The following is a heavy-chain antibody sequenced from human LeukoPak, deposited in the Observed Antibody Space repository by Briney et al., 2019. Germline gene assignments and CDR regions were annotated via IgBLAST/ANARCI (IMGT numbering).Heavy chain of an antibody. V-gene: IGHV3-30*04. Sequence: GGSLRLSRAASGFTFSSYVMHWVRQAPGKGLEWVAIISYDGSNKYYADSVKGRFTISRDNSKNTLYLQMNSLRAEDTAVYYCARAHVEPIVVVVAAMSTTSYYFDYWGQGTLVTVSS. D-gene: IGHD2-15*01. CDR1: GFTFSSYV. CDR3: ARAHVEPIVVVVAAMSTTSYYFDY. CDR2: ISYDGSNK. J-gene: IGHJ4*02.